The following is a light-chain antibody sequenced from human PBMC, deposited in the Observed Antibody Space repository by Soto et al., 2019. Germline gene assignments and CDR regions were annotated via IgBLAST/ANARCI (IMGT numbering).Light chain of an antibody. V-gene: IGKV3-11*01. CDR3: QHGGT. CDR1: QSVSNN. J-gene: IGKJ5*01. Sequence: EIVLTQSPATLSLSPGERATVSCRASQSVSNNLGWYQQKPGQAPRLLIYDASTRATGIPARFSGSGSGTDFTLTISSLESEYFAVYYCQHGGTFGQGTRLEIK. CDR2: DAS.